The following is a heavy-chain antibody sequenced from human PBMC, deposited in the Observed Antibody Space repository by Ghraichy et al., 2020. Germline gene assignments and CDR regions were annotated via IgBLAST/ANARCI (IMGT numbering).Heavy chain of an antibody. V-gene: IGHV3-23*01. CDR1: GFTFSSYA. CDR2: ISGSGGST. J-gene: IGHJ4*02. Sequence: GGSLRLSCAASGFTFSSYAMSWVRQAPGKGLEWVSAISGSGGSTYYADSVKGRFTISRDNSKNTLYLQMNSLRAEDTAVYYCAKGGVIRITIFGGVRPFDYWGQGTLVTVSS. D-gene: IGHD3-3*01. CDR3: AKGGVIRITIFGGVRPFDY.